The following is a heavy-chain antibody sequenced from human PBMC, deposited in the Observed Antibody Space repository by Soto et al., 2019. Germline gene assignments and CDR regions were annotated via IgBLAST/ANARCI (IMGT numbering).Heavy chain of an antibody. J-gene: IGHJ4*02. CDR3: ARSANTYGSPFDY. D-gene: IGHD3-10*01. CDR2: IHRGGST. Sequence: EVHLVESGGGLVHPGGSLRLSCAASGFTVGNNYMSWVRQAPGKGLEWVSIIHRGGSTSYADSVKGRFTISRDSSKNILYLQINGLTADDTAVYYCARSANTYGSPFDYWGQGALVTVSS. CDR1: GFTVGNNY. V-gene: IGHV3-66*01.